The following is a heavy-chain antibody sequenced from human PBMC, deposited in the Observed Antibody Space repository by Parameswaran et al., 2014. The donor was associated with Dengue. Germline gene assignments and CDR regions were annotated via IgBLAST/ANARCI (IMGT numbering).Heavy chain of an antibody. Sequence: RWIRQPPGKGLEWIGYIYYSGSTYYNPSLKSRVTISVDTSKNQFSLKLSSVTAADTAVYYCARALYCSSTSCYDIYWFNPWGQGTLVTVSS. CDR2: IYYSGST. J-gene: IGHJ5*02. CDR3: ARALYCSSTSCYDIYWFNP. D-gene: IGHD2-2*01. V-gene: IGHV4-30-4*01.